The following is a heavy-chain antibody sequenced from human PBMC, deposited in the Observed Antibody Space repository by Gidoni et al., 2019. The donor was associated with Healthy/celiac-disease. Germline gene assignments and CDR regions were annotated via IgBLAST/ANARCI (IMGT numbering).Heavy chain of an antibody. CDR2: IYTSGST. V-gene: IGHV4-61*02. CDR1: GGSISSGSYY. D-gene: IGHD3-22*01. J-gene: IGHJ5*02. Sequence: QVQLQESGPGLVKPSQTLSLTCTVSGGSISSGSYYLSWIRPPAGKGREWIGRIYTSGSTNYNPSLKSRVTISVDTSKNQFSLKLSSVTAADTAVYYCARDGTSSQDDITMIVRGHHWFDPWGQGTLVTVSS. CDR3: ARDGTSSQDDITMIVRGHHWFDP.